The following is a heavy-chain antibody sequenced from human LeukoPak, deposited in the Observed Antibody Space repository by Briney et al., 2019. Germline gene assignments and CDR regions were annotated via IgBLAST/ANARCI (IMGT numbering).Heavy chain of an antibody. CDR3: AKLLLWFGETRGYHDAFDI. V-gene: IGHV3-23*01. J-gene: IGHJ3*02. D-gene: IGHD3-10*01. CDR2: ISGSGGST. Sequence: GGSLRLSCAASGFTFSTYAMHWVRQAPGKGLEWVSAISGSGGSTYYADSVKGRFTISRDNSKNTLYLQMNSLRAEDTAVYYCAKLLLWFGETRGYHDAFDIWGQGTMVTVSS. CDR1: GFTFSTYA.